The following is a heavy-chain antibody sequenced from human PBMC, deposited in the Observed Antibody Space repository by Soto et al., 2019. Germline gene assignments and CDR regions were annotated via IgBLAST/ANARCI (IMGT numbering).Heavy chain of an antibody. CDR3: ARVDYGDGTMDV. J-gene: IGHJ6*03. Sequence: ASVKVSCKASGYTFTSYEINWVRQATGQGLEWMGWMNPNSGNTGYAQKFQGRVTMTRNTSISTAYMELSSLRSEDTAVYYCARVDYGDGTMDVWSKGTTVTVSS. CDR1: GYTFTSYE. CDR2: MNPNSGNT. V-gene: IGHV1-8*01. D-gene: IGHD4-17*01.